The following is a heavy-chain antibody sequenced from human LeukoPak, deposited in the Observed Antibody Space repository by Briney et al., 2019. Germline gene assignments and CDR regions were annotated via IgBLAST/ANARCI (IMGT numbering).Heavy chain of an antibody. Sequence: GGSLRLSCAASGFTFSSYWMHWVRQAPGKGLVWVSRINSDGSSTSYADSVKGRFTISRDNAKNTLYLQMNSLRAEDTAVYYCAREGAVAGTDYWGQGTLVTASS. CDR1: GFTFSSYW. CDR3: AREGAVAGTDY. V-gene: IGHV3-74*01. CDR2: INSDGSST. D-gene: IGHD6-19*01. J-gene: IGHJ4*02.